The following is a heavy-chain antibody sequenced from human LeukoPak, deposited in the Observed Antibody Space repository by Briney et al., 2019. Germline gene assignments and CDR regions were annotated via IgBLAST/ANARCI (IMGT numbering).Heavy chain of an antibody. CDR2: IWYDGSNK. CDR3: ARVEAAGTHVDY. V-gene: IGHV3-33*01. J-gene: IGHJ4*02. Sequence: PGRSLRLSCAASGFTFSSYGMHWVRQAPGKGLEWVAVIWYDGSNKYYADSVKGRFTISRDNSKNTLYLQMNSLRAEDTAVYYCARVEAAGTHVDYWGQGTLVTVSS. D-gene: IGHD6-13*01. CDR1: GFTFSSYG.